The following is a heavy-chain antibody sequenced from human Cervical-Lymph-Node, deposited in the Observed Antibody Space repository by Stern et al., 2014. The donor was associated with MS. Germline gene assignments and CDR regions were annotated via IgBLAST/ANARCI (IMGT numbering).Heavy chain of an antibody. CDR3: ARRLGYCSGGSCRHYYYGMDV. J-gene: IGHJ6*02. Sequence: VQLVESGGGVVQPGRSLRLSCAASGFTFSSYGMHWVRQAPGKGLEWVAVISYDGSNKYYADSLKGRFTILRDNSKNTLYLQMNSLRAEDTAVYYCARRLGYCSGGSCRHYYYGMDVWGQGTTVTVSS. V-gene: IGHV3-30*03. CDR1: GFTFSSYG. D-gene: IGHD2-15*01. CDR2: ISYDGSNK.